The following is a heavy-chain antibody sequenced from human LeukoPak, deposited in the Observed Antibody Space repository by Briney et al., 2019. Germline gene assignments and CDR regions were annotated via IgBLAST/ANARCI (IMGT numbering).Heavy chain of an antibody. Sequence: PGRSLRLSCAASEFTFSSYAMHWVRQAPGKGLEWVAVISYDGRNKYYADSVKGRFTISRDNSKNTLYLQMNSLRAEDTAVYYCARDREWSRVCQYMDVWGKGTTVTVSS. CDR1: EFTFSSYA. D-gene: IGHD3-3*01. V-gene: IGHV3-30*04. CDR2: ISYDGRNK. CDR3: ARDREWSRVCQYMDV. J-gene: IGHJ6*04.